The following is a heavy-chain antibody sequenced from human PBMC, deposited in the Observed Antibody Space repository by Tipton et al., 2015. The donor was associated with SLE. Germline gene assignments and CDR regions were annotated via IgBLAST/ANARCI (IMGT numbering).Heavy chain of an antibody. V-gene: IGHV3-30*02. CDR3: AKVEYSSSSGWYFDL. CDR2: IRYDGSNK. J-gene: IGHJ2*01. CDR1: GFTFSSYG. Sequence: SLRLSCAASGFTFSSYGMHWVRQAPGKGLEWVAFIRYDGSNKYYADSVKGRFTISRDNSKNTLDLQMNSLRAEDTAVYYCAKVEYSSSSGWYFDLWGRGTLVTVSS. D-gene: IGHD6-6*01.